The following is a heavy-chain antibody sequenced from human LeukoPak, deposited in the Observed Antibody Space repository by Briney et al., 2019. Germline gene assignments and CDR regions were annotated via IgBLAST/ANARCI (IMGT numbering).Heavy chain of an antibody. Sequence: GSLRLSCAASGFTFSDYYMSWIRQAPGKGLEWVSYISSSGSSIYSADSVKGRFTISRDNAKNSLYLQMNSLRAEDTAVYYCARVGRYSSSSGDYWGQGTLVTVSS. CDR3: ARVGRYSSSSGDY. V-gene: IGHV3-11*04. CDR1: GFTFSDYY. D-gene: IGHD6-6*01. J-gene: IGHJ4*02. CDR2: ISSSGSSI.